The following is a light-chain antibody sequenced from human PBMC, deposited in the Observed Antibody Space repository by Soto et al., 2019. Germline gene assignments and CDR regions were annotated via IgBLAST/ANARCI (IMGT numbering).Light chain of an antibody. J-gene: IGKJ4*01. CDR3: QSRSNWPDS. V-gene: IGKV3-11*01. CDR1: QSITTS. Sequence: EIVLTQSPATLSLSPGERATLFCSASQSITTSLAWFQHKPGQAPRLLIYTISKMATGVSDRFSGSGSGTDFTLAISSLEPEDFAVYYCQSRSNWPDSFVGGTKVEI. CDR2: TIS.